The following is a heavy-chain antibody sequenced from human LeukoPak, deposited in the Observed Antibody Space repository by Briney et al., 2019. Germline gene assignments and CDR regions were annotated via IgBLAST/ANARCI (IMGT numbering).Heavy chain of an antibody. CDR1: GFTFSSYA. CDR3: AKDLPLGANSFPDAFDI. D-gene: IGHD1-26*01. J-gene: IGHJ3*02. V-gene: IGHV3-23*01. CDR2: ISDSGGRT. Sequence: GGSLRLSCAASGFTFSSYAMSWVRQAPGKGLDWVSVISDSGGRTYYADSVKGRFTISRDNSKNTLYLQMNSLEAEDTAVYYCAKDLPLGANSFPDAFDIWGHGTMVTVSS.